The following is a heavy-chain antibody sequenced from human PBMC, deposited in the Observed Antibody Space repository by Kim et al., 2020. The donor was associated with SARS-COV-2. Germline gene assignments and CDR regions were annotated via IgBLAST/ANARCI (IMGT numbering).Heavy chain of an antibody. CDR2: IYYSGST. D-gene: IGHD3-22*01. CDR1: GGSISSSSYY. V-gene: IGHV4-39*07. Sequence: SETLSLTCTVSGGSISSSSYYWGWIRQPPGKGLEWIGSIYYSGSTYYNPSLKSRVTISVDTSKNQFSLKLSSVTAADTAVYYCARAEWGHSSGYYYYWGQGTLVTVSS. J-gene: IGHJ4*02. CDR3: ARAEWGHSSGYYYY.